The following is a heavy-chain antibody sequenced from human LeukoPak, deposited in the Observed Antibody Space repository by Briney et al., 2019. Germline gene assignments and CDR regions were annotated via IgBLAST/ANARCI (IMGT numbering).Heavy chain of an antibody. V-gene: IGHV3-73*01. D-gene: IGHD2-15*01. Sequence: GGSLRLSCAASGFTFSGSAMPWVRQASGKGLEWVGRIRSKANSYATAYAASVKGRFTISRDDSKNTAYLQMNSLKTEDTAVYYCTIVVVVAATPFDYWGQGTLVTVSS. CDR3: TIVVVVAATPFDY. CDR2: IRSKANSYAT. CDR1: GFTFSGSA. J-gene: IGHJ4*02.